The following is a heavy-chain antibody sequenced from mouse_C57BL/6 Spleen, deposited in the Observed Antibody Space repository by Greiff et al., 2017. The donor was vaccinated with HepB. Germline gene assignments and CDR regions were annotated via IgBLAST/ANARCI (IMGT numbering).Heavy chain of an antibody. J-gene: IGHJ4*01. CDR3: ARETRQLRLRNYAMDY. V-gene: IGHV3-6*01. CDR2: ISYDGSN. CDR1: GYSITSGYY. Sequence: EVKLVESGPGLVKPSQSLSLTCSVTGYSITSGYYWNWIRQFPGNKLEWMGYISYDGSNNYNPSLKNRISITRDTSKNQFFLKLNSVTTEDTATYYCARETRQLRLRNYAMDYWGQGTSVTVSS. D-gene: IGHD3-2*02.